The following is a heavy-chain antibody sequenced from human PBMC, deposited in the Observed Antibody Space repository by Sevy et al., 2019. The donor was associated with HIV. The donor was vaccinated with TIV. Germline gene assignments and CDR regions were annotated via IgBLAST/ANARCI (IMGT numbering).Heavy chain of an antibody. Sequence: SETLSLTCIVSGGSISSSSYYWGWIRQPPGKGLEWIGSIYYSGNTYYNPSLKSRVTISVDTSKKQFSLKLSSVTAADTAVYYCASRLGYCSGSSCYPPEYFHHWGQGTLVTVSS. J-gene: IGHJ1*01. CDR3: ASRLGYCSGSSCYPPEYFHH. CDR1: GGSISSSSYY. D-gene: IGHD2-15*01. CDR2: IYYSGNT. V-gene: IGHV4-39*01.